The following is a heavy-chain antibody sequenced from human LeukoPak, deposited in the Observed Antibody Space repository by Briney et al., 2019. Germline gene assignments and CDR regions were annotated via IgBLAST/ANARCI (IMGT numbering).Heavy chain of an antibody. V-gene: IGHV3-21*01. CDR3: ARDFSGWSRDY. CDR2: SISSSDHS. J-gene: IGHJ4*01. CDR1: GFTFSPFF. D-gene: IGHD6-19*01. Sequence: GGSLRRSCVASGFTFSPFFMTWVRQAPGQGLEWVSSISSSDHSSYADSVKGRFITSRDNAKNSLYLQMSNLRVEDTAVYYCARDFSGWSRDYWGHGTLVTVSS.